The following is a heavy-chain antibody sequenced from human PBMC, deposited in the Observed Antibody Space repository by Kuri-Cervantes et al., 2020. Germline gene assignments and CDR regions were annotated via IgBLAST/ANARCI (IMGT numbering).Heavy chain of an antibody. J-gene: IGHJ4*02. D-gene: IGHD5-18*01. CDR3: AKDNVDTASIDY. Sequence: GESLKISCAASGFTFSSYGMHWVRQAPGKGLEWVAVISYDGSNKYYADSVKGRFTISRDNSKNTLYLQMNSLRAEDTAVYCCAKDNVDTASIDYWGQGTLVTVSS. V-gene: IGHV3-30*18. CDR2: ISYDGSNK. CDR1: GFTFSSYG.